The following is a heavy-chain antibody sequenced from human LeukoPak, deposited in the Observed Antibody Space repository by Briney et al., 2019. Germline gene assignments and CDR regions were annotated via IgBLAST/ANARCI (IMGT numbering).Heavy chain of an antibody. Sequence: GASVNLSFTCSGSTFTINSISWVRHPPAQGLELMGWIIAYNDNTNYSHKHQVRVTMTTDTSTSTASMELLSLRSDNTAVYYCERVVAGTEKIDSWGQGTLVTVSS. D-gene: IGHD6-19*01. CDR2: IIAYNDNT. V-gene: IGHV1-18*04. CDR1: GSTFTINS. J-gene: IGHJ4*02. CDR3: ERVVAGTEKIDS.